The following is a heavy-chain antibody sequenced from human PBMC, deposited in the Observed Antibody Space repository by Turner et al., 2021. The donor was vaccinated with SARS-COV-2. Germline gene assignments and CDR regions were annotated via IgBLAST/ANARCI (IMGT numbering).Heavy chain of an antibody. D-gene: IGHD3-10*01. CDR2: SSVYNGNT. CDR1: GYTFTSYG. J-gene: IGHJ5*02. Sequence: QVHLVQSGAEVMKPGASEKVACKASGYTFTSYGISWLRQAPGRGVVGMGCSSVYNGNTNYAQKLKSRVTITTDTSTSKAYMELRSLRSDDTAVYYCARFSCGDLPADHWGQGTLVTVSS. CDR3: ARFSCGDLPADH. V-gene: IGHV1-18*01.